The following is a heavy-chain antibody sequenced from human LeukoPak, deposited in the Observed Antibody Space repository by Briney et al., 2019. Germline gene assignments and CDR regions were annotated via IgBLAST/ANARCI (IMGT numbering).Heavy chain of an antibody. CDR1: GGSISSYY. V-gene: IGHV4-59*01. D-gene: IGHD3-22*01. CDR2: FYYSGST. Sequence: SETLSLTCTVSGGSISSYYWNRIRQPPGKGLEWIGCFYYSGSTNYNPSLKSRVTISVDTSKNQFSLKLRSVTAADTAVYYCARDYYYDSSGYSPFDFWGQGTLVTVSS. J-gene: IGHJ4*02. CDR3: ARDYYYDSSGYSPFDF.